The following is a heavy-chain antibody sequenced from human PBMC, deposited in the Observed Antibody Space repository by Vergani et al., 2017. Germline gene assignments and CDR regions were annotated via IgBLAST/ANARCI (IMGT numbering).Heavy chain of an antibody. J-gene: IGHJ3*02. D-gene: IGHD2-2*01. V-gene: IGHV1-2*02. CDR2: INPNSGGT. CDR3: AGSRPLSVVVVPAATPRAFDI. Sequence: QVQLVQSGAEVKKPGASVKVSCKASGYTFTGYYMHWVRQASGQGLEWVGWINPNSGGTNYAQKFQGRVTMTRDTSISTAYMELSRLRSDDTAVYYCAGSRPLSVVVVPAATPRAFDIWGQGTMVTVSS. CDR1: GYTFTGYY.